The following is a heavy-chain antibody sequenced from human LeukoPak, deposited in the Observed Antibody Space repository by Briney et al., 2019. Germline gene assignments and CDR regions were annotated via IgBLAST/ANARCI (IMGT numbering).Heavy chain of an antibody. CDR2: VKPKNGAT. Sequence: ASVKVSCQTSRYTFTGYFMNWVRQAPEQGLEWMGWVKPKNGATAYAQRFQGRVTITRDPALKPAYLEVSGLVPDDTAVDYCARGREWEKISGAIPDYFDYGGQGTLITVSS. J-gene: IGHJ4*02. V-gene: IGHV1-2*02. CDR1: RYTFTGYF. D-gene: IGHD3-3*01. CDR3: ARGREWEKISGAIPDYFDY.